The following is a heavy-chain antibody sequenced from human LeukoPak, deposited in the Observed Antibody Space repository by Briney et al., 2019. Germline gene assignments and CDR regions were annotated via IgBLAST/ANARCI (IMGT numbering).Heavy chain of an antibody. J-gene: IGHJ4*02. V-gene: IGHV3-23*01. CDR3: AKVSIAAANTLRNYDY. D-gene: IGHD6-13*01. CDR2: ISGGGSTT. Sequence: GGSLRLSCVVSGFTFSNYAMSWVRQAPGKGLEWVSVISGGGSTTYYADSVKGRFTISRDNSKNTLYLQMNGLRADDTAIYYCAKVSIAAANTLRNYDYWGQGTLVTVSS. CDR1: GFTFSNYA.